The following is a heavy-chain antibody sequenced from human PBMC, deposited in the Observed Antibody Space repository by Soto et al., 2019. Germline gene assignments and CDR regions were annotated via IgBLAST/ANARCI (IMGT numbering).Heavy chain of an antibody. V-gene: IGHV1-18*01. CDR1: GYTFTSYG. CDR3: XXXXXXXXXXXXXXXXXXV. CDR2: ISAYNGNT. J-gene: IGHJ6*02. Sequence: QVQLVQSGAEVKKPGASVKVSCKASGYTFTSYGISWVRQAPGQGLEWMGWISAYNGNTNYAQKLQGRVTMTTDTXXXXXXXXXXXXXXXXXXXXXXXXXXXXXXXXXXXXXXXXVWGQGTTVTVSS.